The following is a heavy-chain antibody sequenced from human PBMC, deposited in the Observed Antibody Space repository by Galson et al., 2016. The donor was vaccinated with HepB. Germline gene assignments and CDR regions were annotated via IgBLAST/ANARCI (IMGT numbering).Heavy chain of an antibody. Sequence: SLRLSCAASEFSLSRYWMSWVRQAPGKGLEWVANINRDGSERNYVDSVKGRFTISRDNPKNSVYLQMNSLRVEDTAVYYCARSKGIAAAVGTFDSWGQGTLVTVSS. CDR1: EFSLSRYW. CDR3: ARSKGIAAAVGTFDS. D-gene: IGHD6-13*01. V-gene: IGHV3-7*01. J-gene: IGHJ4*02. CDR2: INRDGSER.